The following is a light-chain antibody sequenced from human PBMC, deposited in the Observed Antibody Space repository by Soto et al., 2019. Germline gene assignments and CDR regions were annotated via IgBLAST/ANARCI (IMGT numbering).Light chain of an antibody. CDR2: DAS. V-gene: IGKV3-11*01. CDR3: QQRSNWPPIT. Sequence: EIMRTQSAATLSGSPVERATLSCRASQSVSSSLAWYQQKPGQAPRLLIYDASNRATGIPARFSGSGSGTVFTLTISSLEPEHFAVYYCQQRSNWPPITLGQGTRLEIK. J-gene: IGKJ5*01. CDR1: QSVSSS.